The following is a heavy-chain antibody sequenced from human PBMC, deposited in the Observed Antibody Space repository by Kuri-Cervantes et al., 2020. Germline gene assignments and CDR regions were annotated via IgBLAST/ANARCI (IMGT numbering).Heavy chain of an antibody. J-gene: IGHJ4*02. CDR2: VYHTGTT. CDR3: ARQGGSSQSFDF. CDR1: GHSISTNYY. D-gene: IGHD6-13*01. V-gene: IGHV4-38-2*01. Sequence: ESLKISCAVSGHSISTNYYWGWIRQSPGKGLEWIGTVYHTGTTYYNPSLSSRVTISIDTSKNQYSLSLSSVTAADTAVYFCARQGGSSQSFDFWGRGTLVTVSS.